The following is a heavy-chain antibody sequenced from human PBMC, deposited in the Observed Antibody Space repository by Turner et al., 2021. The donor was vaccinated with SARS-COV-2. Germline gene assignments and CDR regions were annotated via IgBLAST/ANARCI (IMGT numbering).Heavy chain of an antibody. CDR3: AGLPYYGDSSGPIDY. CDR2: VYYGGST. CDR1: GGTISSSSYY. V-gene: IGHV4-39*01. D-gene: IGHD3-22*01. J-gene: IGHJ4*02. Sequence: QLQLQESGPGLENASQPLSLTCTVSGGTISSSSYYWGWIRQSPGKGLEWIGTVYYGGSTYDDPALKSRVTISVDTTKNQFSLKLSYVTAADTAVYYWAGLPYYGDSSGPIDYWGQGTLVTVSS.